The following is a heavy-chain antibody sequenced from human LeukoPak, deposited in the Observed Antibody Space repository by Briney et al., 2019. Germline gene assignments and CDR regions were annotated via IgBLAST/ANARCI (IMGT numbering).Heavy chain of an antibody. CDR1: GFTFSSYS. CDR3: AKKGSSSSWYYFDY. CDR2: ISSSSSYI. J-gene: IGHJ4*02. D-gene: IGHD2-2*01. V-gene: IGHV3-21*04. Sequence: GGSLRLSCAASGFTFSSYSMNWVRQAPGKGLEWVSSISSSSSYIYYADSVKGRFTISRDNAKNSLYLQMNSLRAEDTAVYYCAKKGSSSSWYYFDYWGQGTLVTVSS.